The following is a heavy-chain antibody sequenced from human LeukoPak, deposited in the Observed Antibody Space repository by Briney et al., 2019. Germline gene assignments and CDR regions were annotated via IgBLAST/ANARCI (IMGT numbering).Heavy chain of an antibody. V-gene: IGHV3-23*01. CDR1: GFTFSSYA. D-gene: IGHD3-22*01. CDR2: TRGSGGST. J-gene: IGHJ4*02. CDR3: AKGYTYYYDSSGYSPNFDY. Sequence: GRSLRLSCAASGFTFSSYAMSWVCQAPRKGLQWVSVTRGSGGSTYYADSVKGRFTISRDNSKNTLYLQMNSLRAEDTAVYYCAKGYTYYYDSSGYSPNFDYWGQGTLVTVSS.